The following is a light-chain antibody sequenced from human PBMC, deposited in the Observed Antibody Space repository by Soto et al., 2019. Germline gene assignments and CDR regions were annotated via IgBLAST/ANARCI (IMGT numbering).Light chain of an antibody. V-gene: IGKV3-20*01. CDR2: GAS. CDR1: QSVSSTY. Sequence: EIVLTQSPGTLSLSPGDRATLSCRASQSVSSTYLAWYQQKPGQAPRLLIYGASSRATGIPDRFSGSGSGTDFTLTISRLEPEDFAVYYCQQYGSSPLFTFGSGTKVDIK. CDR3: QQYGSSPLFT. J-gene: IGKJ3*01.